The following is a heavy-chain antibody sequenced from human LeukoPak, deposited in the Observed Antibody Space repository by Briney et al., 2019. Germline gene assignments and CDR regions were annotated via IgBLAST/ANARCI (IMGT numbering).Heavy chain of an antibody. V-gene: IGHV3-66*01. Sequence: GGSLRLFCAASGFTVSSNYMSWVRQAAGKGLEWVSVIYSGGSTYYADSVKGRFSISRDNSKNTLHLQMNSLRVEDTAVYYCARDFCSAGSCYPDNWGQGTLVTVSS. CDR3: ARDFCSAGSCYPDN. J-gene: IGHJ4*02. CDR2: IYSGGST. D-gene: IGHD2-15*01. CDR1: GFTVSSNY.